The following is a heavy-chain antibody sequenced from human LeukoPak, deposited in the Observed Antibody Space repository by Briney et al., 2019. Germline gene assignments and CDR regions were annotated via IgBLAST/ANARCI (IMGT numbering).Heavy chain of an antibody. Sequence: PGGSLRLSCAASGLTFSSYGMHWVRQAPGKGLEWVAVIWYDGSNKYYADSVKGRFTISRDNSKNTLYLQMNSLRAEDTAVYYCAREALEYSSSPTDYWGQGTLVTVSS. J-gene: IGHJ4*02. CDR3: AREALEYSSSPTDY. CDR1: GLTFSSYG. CDR2: IWYDGSNK. V-gene: IGHV3-33*08. D-gene: IGHD6-6*01.